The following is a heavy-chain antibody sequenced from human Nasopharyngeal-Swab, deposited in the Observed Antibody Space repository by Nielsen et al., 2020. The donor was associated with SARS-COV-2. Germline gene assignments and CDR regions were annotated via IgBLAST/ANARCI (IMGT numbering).Heavy chain of an antibody. CDR3: ARWDVERRPSYSSSWQSPYYYYGMDV. D-gene: IGHD6-13*01. CDR2: IYYSRST. V-gene: IGHV4-59*01. Sequence: WIRPPPGQGLEWIAYIYYSRSTNYNPSLKSRVTISVDTSKNQFSLKLSSVPAADPPVYYCARWDVERRPSYSSSWQSPYYYYGMDVWGQGTTVTVSS. J-gene: IGHJ6*02.